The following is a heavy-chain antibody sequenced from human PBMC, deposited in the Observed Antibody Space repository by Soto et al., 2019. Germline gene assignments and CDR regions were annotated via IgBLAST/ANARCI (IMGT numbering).Heavy chain of an antibody. CDR2: ISGSGGST. V-gene: IGHV3-23*01. J-gene: IGHJ4*02. Sequence: EVQLLESGGGLVQPGGSLRLSCAASGFTFSSYAMSWVRQAPGKGLEWVSAISGSGGSTYYADSVKGRFTISRDNSENTLYLQMNSLRAEDTAVYYCAKDLSPAYYYDSSGPMGYWGQGTLVTVSS. CDR1: GFTFSSYA. D-gene: IGHD3-22*01. CDR3: AKDLSPAYYYDSSGPMGY.